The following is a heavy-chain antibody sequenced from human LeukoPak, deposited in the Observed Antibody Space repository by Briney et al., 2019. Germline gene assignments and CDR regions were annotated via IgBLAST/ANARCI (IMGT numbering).Heavy chain of an antibody. Sequence: PSGTLSLTCAVSGASISNRTWWSWVRQSSGRGLEWIGEISHSGRTNYNPSLESRLTISGDKSKNQFSLRLSSVTAADTAVYYCARVGRGPLDAFDIWGQGTMVTVSS. J-gene: IGHJ3*02. V-gene: IGHV4-4*02. CDR3: ARVGRGPLDAFDI. D-gene: IGHD3-10*01. CDR2: ISHSGRT. CDR1: GASISNRTW.